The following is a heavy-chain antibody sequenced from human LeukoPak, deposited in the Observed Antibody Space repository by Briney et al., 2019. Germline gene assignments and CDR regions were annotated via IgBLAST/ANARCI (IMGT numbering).Heavy chain of an antibody. CDR3: AKEDRLRTIDY. CDR2: ISGSGGST. Sequence: GGSLRLSCAASGFVFSSYAMSWVRQAPGKGLEGVSTISGSGGSTYYADAVKGRFTISRDNSKNTLYLQMNSLRAEDTAVYYCAKEDRLRTIDYWGQGTLVTVSS. CDR1: GFVFSSYA. D-gene: IGHD4-17*01. J-gene: IGHJ4*02. V-gene: IGHV3-23*01.